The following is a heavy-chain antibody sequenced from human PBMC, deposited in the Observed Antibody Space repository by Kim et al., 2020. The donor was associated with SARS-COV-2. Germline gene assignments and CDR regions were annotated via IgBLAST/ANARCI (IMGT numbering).Heavy chain of an antibody. D-gene: IGHD4-17*01. V-gene: IGHV4-30-2*04. Sequence: YYNPALQGRVTLSVDPSKNQVSLKLSSWTAADTALYYCARGDYGDYGGVDVWGPGTTVTVSS. J-gene: IGHJ6*02. CDR3: ARGDYGDYGGVDV.